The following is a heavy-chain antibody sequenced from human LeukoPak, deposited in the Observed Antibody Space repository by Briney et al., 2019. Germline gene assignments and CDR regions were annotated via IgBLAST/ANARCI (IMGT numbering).Heavy chain of an antibody. Sequence: GGSLRLSCAASGFTFSSYSMNWVRQAPGKGLEWVSYISSSSSTIYYADSVKGRFTISRDNAKNSLYLQMNSLRAEDTAVYYCAREDVVVVVAALYNWFDPWGQGTLVTVSS. CDR2: ISSSSSTI. D-gene: IGHD2-15*01. CDR3: AREDVVVVVAALYNWFDP. V-gene: IGHV3-48*01. CDR1: GFTFSSYS. J-gene: IGHJ5*02.